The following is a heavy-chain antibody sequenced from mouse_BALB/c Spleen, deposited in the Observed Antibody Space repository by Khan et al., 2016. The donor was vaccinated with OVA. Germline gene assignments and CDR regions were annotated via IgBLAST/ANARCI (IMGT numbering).Heavy chain of an antibody. CDR1: GYIFTDYY. J-gene: IGHJ3*01. V-gene: IGHV1-77*01. CDR3: ARGGDVGLRRGFAY. Sequence: QVQLQQSGPELARHGASVKLSCKASGYIFTDYYINWVKQRTGQGLEWIGEIYPGNGNIYYSETFKGKATLTADKSSSTAHRQLTSLSSEDAAVYFCARGGDVGLRRGFAYWGQGTLVTDSA. D-gene: IGHD2-4*01. CDR2: IYPGNGNI.